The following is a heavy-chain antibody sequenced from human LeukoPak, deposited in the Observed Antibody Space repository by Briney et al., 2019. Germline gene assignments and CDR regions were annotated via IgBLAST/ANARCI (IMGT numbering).Heavy chain of an antibody. J-gene: IGHJ4*02. V-gene: IGHV3-21*01. D-gene: IGHD3-3*01. CDR1: GFTFSSYS. CDR2: ISSSSSYI. Sequence: GGSLRLSCAASGFTFSSYSMNWARQAPGKGLEWVPSISSSSSYIYYADSVKGRFTISRDNAKNSLYLQMNSLRAEDTAVYYCARPAYDFWSGSDSPFDYWGQGTLVTVSS. CDR3: ARPAYDFWSGSDSPFDY.